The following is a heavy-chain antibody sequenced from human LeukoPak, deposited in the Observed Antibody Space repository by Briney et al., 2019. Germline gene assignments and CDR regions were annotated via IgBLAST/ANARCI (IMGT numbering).Heavy chain of an antibody. CDR2: IYYSGST. V-gene: IGHV4-59*01. D-gene: IGHD2-15*01. CDR1: GGSISSYY. J-gene: IGHJ4*02. Sequence: SETLSLTCTVSGGSISSYYWSWIRQPPGKGLEWIGYIYYSGSTNYNPSLKSRVTISVDTSKNQFSLKLSSVTAADTAVYYCARGSRILGDGYYFDYWGQGTLVTVSS. CDR3: ARGSRILGDGYYFDY.